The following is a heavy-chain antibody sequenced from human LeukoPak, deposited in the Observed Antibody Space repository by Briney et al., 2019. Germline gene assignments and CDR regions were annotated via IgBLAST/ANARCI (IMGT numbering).Heavy chain of an antibody. V-gene: IGHV3-30*04. Sequence: GGSLRISCAASGFSFSDHSMHWVRQAPGKGLEWVTVISYDGSDKFYTDSVKGRFLISRDNSKNTLYLQMSSLKTEDTAVYYCTSGPLTGTTNYWGQGTLVTVSS. CDR3: TSGPLTGTTNY. CDR2: ISYDGSDK. D-gene: IGHD1-7*01. CDR1: GFSFSDHS. J-gene: IGHJ4*02.